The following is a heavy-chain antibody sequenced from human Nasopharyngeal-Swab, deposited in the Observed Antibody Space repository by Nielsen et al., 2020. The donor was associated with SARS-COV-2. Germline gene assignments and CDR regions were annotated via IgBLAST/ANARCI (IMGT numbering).Heavy chain of an antibody. J-gene: IGHJ4*02. D-gene: IGHD3-22*01. CDR1: GYTFTSSG. Sequence: ASVKVSCKASGYTFTSSGINWVRQAPGQGLEWMGWISAYNGNTNYAQKLQGRVTMTTDTSTNTAYMELRSLRSDDTAVYYCARVIYYDSSGYYYGLATGYFDYWGQGTLVTVSS. CDR2: ISAYNGNT. V-gene: IGHV1-18*01. CDR3: ARVIYYDSSGYYYGLATGYFDY.